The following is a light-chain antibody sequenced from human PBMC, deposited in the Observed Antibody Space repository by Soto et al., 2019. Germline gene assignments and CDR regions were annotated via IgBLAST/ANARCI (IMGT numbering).Light chain of an antibody. CDR3: SSDTSSRTGV. V-gene: IGLV2-14*01. J-gene: IGLJ1*01. CDR2: EVS. CDR1: SSDVGGYNY. Sequence: QSVRSQAAAVSGAPGQSITISCTGTSSDVGGYNYVSWYQQHPGKAPKLMIYEVSNRPSGVSNRFSGSKSGNTASLTVSGLPAEDEADYYCSSDTSSRTGVFGTGIKVTV.